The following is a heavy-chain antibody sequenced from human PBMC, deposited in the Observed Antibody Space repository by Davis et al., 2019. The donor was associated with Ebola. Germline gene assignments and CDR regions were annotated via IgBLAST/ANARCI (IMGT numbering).Heavy chain of an antibody. Sequence: GESLKISCAASGFTFSNYWMSWVRQVPGKGLEWVANIKQDGSEKYYVDSVKGRFTISRDNAKNSLYLQMNSLRADDTALYYCAKGYESWGQGTLVTVSS. J-gene: IGHJ5*02. V-gene: IGHV3-7*01. CDR1: GFTFSNYW. CDR3: AKGYES. D-gene: IGHD1-14*01. CDR2: IKQDGSEK.